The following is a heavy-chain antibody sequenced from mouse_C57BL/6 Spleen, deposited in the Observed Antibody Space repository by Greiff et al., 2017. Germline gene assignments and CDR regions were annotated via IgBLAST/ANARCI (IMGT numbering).Heavy chain of an antibody. CDR2: INPGSGGT. D-gene: IGHD1-1*01. J-gene: IGHJ2*01. Sequence: QVQLQQSGAELVRPGTSVKVSCKASGYAFTNYLIEWVKQRPGQGLEWIGVINPGSGGTNYNEKFKGKATLTADKSSSTAYMQLSSLTSEDSAVYFCARPYYYGSSYFDYWGQGTTLTVSS. V-gene: IGHV1-54*01. CDR1: GYAFTNYL. CDR3: ARPYYYGSSYFDY.